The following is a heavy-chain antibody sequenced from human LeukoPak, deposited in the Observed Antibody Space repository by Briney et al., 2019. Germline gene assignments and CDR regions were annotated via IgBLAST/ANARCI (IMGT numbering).Heavy chain of an antibody. V-gene: IGHV3-23*01. Sequence: GGSLRLSCAASGFTFSSYAVSWVRQAPGKGLEWVSSISGSGGSTYSADSVKGRFTISRDNSKNTLYLQMNNLRAEDTALYFCAKDRSCTNDICHGDFDYWGQGTLVNVFS. CDR2: ISGSGGST. J-gene: IGHJ4*02. CDR1: GFTFSSYA. CDR3: AKDRSCTNDICHGDFDY. D-gene: IGHD2-8*01.